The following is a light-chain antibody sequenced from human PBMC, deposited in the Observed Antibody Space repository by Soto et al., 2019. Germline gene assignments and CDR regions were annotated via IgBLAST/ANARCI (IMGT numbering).Light chain of an antibody. CDR2: DAS. CDR3: QQYTHTNNPWM. CDR1: QTISTW. Sequence: DIPVTQSPPTLSAPVGDRVTITCRASQTISTWMAWYQQKPGKAPKLLVYDASTLQSGVASRFSGSGSGTEFTLIISGLQPNDSATYYCQQYTHTNNPWMWGQGTKVDI. V-gene: IGKV1-5*01. J-gene: IGKJ1*01.